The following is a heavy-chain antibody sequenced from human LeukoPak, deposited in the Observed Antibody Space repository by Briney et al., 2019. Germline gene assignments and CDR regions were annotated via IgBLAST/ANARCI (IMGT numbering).Heavy chain of an antibody. Sequence: GGSLRLSCVGSGFRFSDYYMSWIRQAPGKGLEWVSYISNDSADKYYVDSVRGRFTISRDNAKKSMYLQMSGLRVEDTAVYYCARRDWVSGAVRAFDIWGQGTMVTVSS. CDR3: ARRDWVSGAVRAFDI. J-gene: IGHJ3*02. V-gene: IGHV3-11*04. CDR1: GFRFSDYY. CDR2: ISNDSADK. D-gene: IGHD3-3*01.